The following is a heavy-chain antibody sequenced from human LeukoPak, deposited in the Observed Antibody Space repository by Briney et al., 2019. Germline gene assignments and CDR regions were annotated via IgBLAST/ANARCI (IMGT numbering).Heavy chain of an antibody. CDR3: ASRGLLDIVLVPASISTFDI. Sequence: ASVKVSCKASGGTFSSYAISWVGQAPGQGLEWMGRMNPNSGNTGYAQKFQGRVTITRNTSISTAYMELTRLRSDDTAVYYCASRGLLDIVLVPASISTFDIWGQGTMVTVSS. CDR1: GGTFSSYA. J-gene: IGHJ3*02. CDR2: MNPNSGNT. V-gene: IGHV1-8*03. D-gene: IGHD2-2*02.